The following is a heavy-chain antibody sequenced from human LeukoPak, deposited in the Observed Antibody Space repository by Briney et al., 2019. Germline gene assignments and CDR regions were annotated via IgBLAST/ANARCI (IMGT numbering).Heavy chain of an antibody. CDR3: ARDLSRSRGYYYVGY. Sequence: ASVKVSCKASGYTFTGYYMHWVRQAPGQGLEWMGWINPNSGGTNYAQKFQGRVTMTRDTSISTAYMELSRLRSDDTAVYYCARDLSRSRGYYYVGYWGQGTLVTVSS. CDR2: INPNSGGT. CDR1: GYTFTGYY. V-gene: IGHV1-2*02. D-gene: IGHD3-22*01. J-gene: IGHJ4*02.